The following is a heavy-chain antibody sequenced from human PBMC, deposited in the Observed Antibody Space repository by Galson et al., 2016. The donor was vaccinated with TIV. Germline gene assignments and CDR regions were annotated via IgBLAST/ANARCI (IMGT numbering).Heavy chain of an antibody. CDR1: GASISDYY. J-gene: IGHJ4*02. V-gene: IGHV4-4*07. CDR3: ARLPTIFGVVTPYFDL. D-gene: IGHD3-3*01. CDR2: LYTSGST. Sequence: TLSLTCTVSGASISDYYWSWIWQPAGKGLEWIGRLYTSGSTKYNSSLKSRVTMSADTSKNQFSLKVTSVSAADTAMYYCARLPTIFGVVTPYFDLWGQGTLVTVSS.